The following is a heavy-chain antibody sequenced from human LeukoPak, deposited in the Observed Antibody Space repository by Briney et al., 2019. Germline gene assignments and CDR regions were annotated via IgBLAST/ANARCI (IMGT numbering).Heavy chain of an antibody. Sequence: ASVKVSCKASGYTFTSYYMHWVRQDPGQGLEWIGIINPSGCSSSYAQKFEGRVTMTRDMSTSTVYMELSSLRSDDTAVYYCARDVHFGVVIQPPYYYYSYMDVWGKGTTVTVSS. D-gene: IGHD3-3*01. CDR1: GYTFTSYY. CDR2: INPSGCSS. J-gene: IGHJ6*03. CDR3: ARDVHFGVVIQPPYYYYSYMDV. V-gene: IGHV1-46*01.